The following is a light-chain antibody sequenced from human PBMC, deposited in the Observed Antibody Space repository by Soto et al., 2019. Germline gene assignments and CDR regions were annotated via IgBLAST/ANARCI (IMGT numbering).Light chain of an antibody. CDR1: QSVSSSY. J-gene: IGKJ1*01. CDR3: QQYDNWPRWT. CDR2: GAS. Sequence: EIVLTQSPGTLSLSPGERATLSCRASQSVSSSYLAWYQQKPGQVPRLFIYGASRRATGIPDRFSGRGSGTDYNLTINSLQPDAFAAYYGQQYDNWPRWTFGQGTKVDIK. V-gene: IGKV3-20*01.